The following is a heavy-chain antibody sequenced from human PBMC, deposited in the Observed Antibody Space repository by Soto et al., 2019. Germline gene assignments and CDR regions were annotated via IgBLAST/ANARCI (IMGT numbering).Heavy chain of an antibody. CDR3: ARDHRAIFGVVYNWFDP. D-gene: IGHD3-3*01. CDR2: IYYSGST. CDR1: GGSISSGDYY. Sequence: KPSETLSLTCTVSGGSISSGDYYWSWIRQPPGKGLEWIGYIYYSGSTYYNPSLKSRVTISVDTSKNQFSLKLSSVTAADTAVYYCARDHRAIFGVVYNWFDPWGQGTLVTVSS. V-gene: IGHV4-30-4*01. J-gene: IGHJ5*02.